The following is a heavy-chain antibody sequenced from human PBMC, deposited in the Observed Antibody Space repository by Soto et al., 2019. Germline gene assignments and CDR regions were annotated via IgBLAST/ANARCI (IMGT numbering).Heavy chain of an antibody. CDR2: IKSKTDGGTT. V-gene: IGHV3-15*07. Sequence: GGSLRLSCAASGFTFSNAWMNWVRQASGKGLEWVGRIKSKTDGGTTDYAAPVKGRFTISRDDSKNTLYLQMNSLKTEDTAVYYCTTEDQRFLEWLLYDYWGQGTLVTVSS. D-gene: IGHD3-3*01. CDR1: GFTFSNAW. CDR3: TTEDQRFLEWLLYDY. J-gene: IGHJ4*02.